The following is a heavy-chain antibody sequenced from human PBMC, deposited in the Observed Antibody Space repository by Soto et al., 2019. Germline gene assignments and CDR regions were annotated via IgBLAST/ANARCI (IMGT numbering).Heavy chain of an antibody. CDR1: GGSINSSNW. CDR3: AREGPATIAADLSWFDP. J-gene: IGHJ5*02. V-gene: IGHV4-4*02. CDR2: IYHSGNT. Sequence: QVQLQESGPGLVKPSGTLSLTCAVSGGSINSSNWWTWVRQPPETGLEWIGNIYHSGNTNYTPSLKSRVTISVDKSKNQFSLRLSSVTAADTAIYFCAREGPATIAADLSWFDPWGQGTLVTVSS. D-gene: IGHD6-13*01.